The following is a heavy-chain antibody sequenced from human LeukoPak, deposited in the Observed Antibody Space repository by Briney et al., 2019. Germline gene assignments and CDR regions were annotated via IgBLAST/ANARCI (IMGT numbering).Heavy chain of an antibody. CDR3: AQCQTGCQYNGLQV. Sequence: GGSLRLSCAAAGFAFNSCAMTGVRQSRGRGLGGVAVIGDSGDTMLYADSVKRRFIISRDDYKNTLYVETSSVRAEDTAVYYCAQCQTGCQYNGLQVWAQGPTVRVP. CDR2: IGDSGDTM. V-gene: IGHV3-23*01. D-gene: IGHD2-15*01. J-gene: IGHJ6*02. CDR1: GFAFNSCA.